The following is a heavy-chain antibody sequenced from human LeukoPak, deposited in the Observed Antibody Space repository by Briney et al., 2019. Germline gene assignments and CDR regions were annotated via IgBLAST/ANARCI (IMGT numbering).Heavy chain of an antibody. CDR1: GFTFSSYW. CDR3: TTEVVVTSYFDF. D-gene: IGHD2-21*02. J-gene: IGHJ4*01. V-gene: IGHV3-15*05. CDR2: IKRKTHGGTT. Sequence: PGGSLRLSCAASGFTFSSYWMDWVRQAPGKGLEWVGRIKRKTHGGTTQYGAPVKGRFAISRDDSKNTLYLQMNSLTTEDTGVYFCTTEVVVTSYFDFWGHGALVTVSS.